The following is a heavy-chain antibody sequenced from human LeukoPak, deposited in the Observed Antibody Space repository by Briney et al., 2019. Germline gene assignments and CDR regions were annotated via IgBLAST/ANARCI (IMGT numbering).Heavy chain of an antibody. CDR2: ISSSSGAI. D-gene: IGHD6-13*01. J-gene: IGHJ4*02. Sequence: PGGSLRLSCAASGFTFSSYSMNWVRQAPGKGLEWVSYISSSSGAIYYADSVKGRFTISRDNAKNSLYLQMNSLRAEDTAVYYCARSGSNWSCDSWGQGTLVTVSS. CDR1: GFTFSSYS. CDR3: ARSGSNWSCDS. V-gene: IGHV3-48*04.